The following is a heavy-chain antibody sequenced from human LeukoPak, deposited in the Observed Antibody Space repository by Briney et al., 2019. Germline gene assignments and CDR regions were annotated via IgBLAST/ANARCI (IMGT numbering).Heavy chain of an antibody. Sequence: SETLSLTCAVYGGSFSGYYWSWIRQPPGKGLEWIGEINHSGSTNYNPSLESRVTISVDTSKNQFSLKLSSVTAADTAVYYCARGLRSFMVRGVIRYYFDYWGQGTLVTVSS. D-gene: IGHD3-10*01. V-gene: IGHV4-34*01. CDR2: INHSGST. CDR1: GGSFSGYY. CDR3: ARGLRSFMVRGVIRYYFDY. J-gene: IGHJ4*02.